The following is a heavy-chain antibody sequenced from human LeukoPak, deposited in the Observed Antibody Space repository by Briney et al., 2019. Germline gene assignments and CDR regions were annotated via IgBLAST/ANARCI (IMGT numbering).Heavy chain of an antibody. CDR2: IIPIFGAA. J-gene: IGHJ4*02. CDR3: ATAPHYFDSSNYFDS. CDR1: GGTFSSYA. D-gene: IGHD3-22*01. V-gene: IGHV1-69*05. Sequence: ASVKVSCKASGGTFSSYAVSWVRQAPGQGLEWMGGIIPIFGAANYARNFQDRVTITRDEFTTTAYLELSSLRSEDAAVYYCATAPHYFDSSNYFDSWGQGTLVTVSS.